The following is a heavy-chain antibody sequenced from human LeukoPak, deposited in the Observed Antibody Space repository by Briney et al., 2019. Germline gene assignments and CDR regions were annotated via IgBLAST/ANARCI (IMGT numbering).Heavy chain of an antibody. CDR1: GFTFSSYA. J-gene: IGHJ6*02. D-gene: IGHD6-13*01. V-gene: IGHV3-23*01. CDR2: ISGSGGST. Sequence: GGSLRLSCAAPGFTFSSYAMSWVRQAPGKGLEWVSAISGSGGSTYYADSVKGRFTISRDNSKNTLYLQMNSLRAEDTAVYYCAKDGYSNKRRPPYYYYSGMTSGAKGPRSPSP. CDR3: AKDGYSNKRRPPYYYYSGMTS.